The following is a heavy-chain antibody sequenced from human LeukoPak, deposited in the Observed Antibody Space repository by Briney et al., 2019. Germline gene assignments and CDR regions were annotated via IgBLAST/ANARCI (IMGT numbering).Heavy chain of an antibody. J-gene: IGHJ4*02. Sequence: PSETLSLTCTVSGGSISSYYWSWIRQPPGKGLKWIGNIYYSGYTTYSPSLRSRVTMSVDTSKNQFSLKLSSVTAADTAVYYCAREAYYYDSSGYRKFDYWGQGTLVTVSS. V-gene: IGHV4-59*12. CDR1: GGSISSYY. D-gene: IGHD3-22*01. CDR2: IYYSGYT. CDR3: AREAYYYDSSGYRKFDY.